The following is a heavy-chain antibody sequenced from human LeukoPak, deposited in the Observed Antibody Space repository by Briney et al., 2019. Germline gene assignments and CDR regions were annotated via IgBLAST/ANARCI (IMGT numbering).Heavy chain of an antibody. CDR3: ARARITMVRGVIPYYFDY. V-gene: IGHV4-59*01. CDR2: IYYRVTS. J-gene: IGHJ4*02. Sequence: SETLSLTCTVSGDSISTYYWSWIRQPPGKGLEWIGYIYYRVTSDYNPSLKSRVTMSVDMSTRQISLKLSSVTAADTAVYYCARARITMVRGVIPYYFDYWGQGTLVTVSS. CDR1: GDSISTYY. D-gene: IGHD3-10*01.